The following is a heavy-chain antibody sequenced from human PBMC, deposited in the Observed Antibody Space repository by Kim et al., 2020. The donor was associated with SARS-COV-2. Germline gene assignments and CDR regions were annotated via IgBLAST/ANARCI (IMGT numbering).Heavy chain of an antibody. CDR1: GFTFSSYA. J-gene: IGHJ4*02. V-gene: IGHV3-23*01. CDR3: AKDSSGYSYGYDY. CDR2: ISGSGGST. D-gene: IGHD5-18*01. Sequence: GGSLRLSCVXSGFTFSSYAMSWVRQAPGKGLEWVSAISGSGGSTYYADSVKGRFTISRDNSKNTLYLQMNSLRAEDTAVYYCAKDSSGYSYGYDYWGQGTLVTVSS.